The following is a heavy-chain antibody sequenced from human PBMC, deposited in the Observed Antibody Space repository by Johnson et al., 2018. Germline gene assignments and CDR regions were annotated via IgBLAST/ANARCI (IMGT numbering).Heavy chain of an antibody. CDR1: GFTFNSAW. J-gene: IGHJ3*02. CDR2: IKRDESEK. D-gene: IGHD7-27*01. Sequence: VQLVQSGGGVVQPGGSXRLSCTGSGFTFNSAWMTWVRQSPGKGLEWVANIKRDESEKYYVDSVNGRFTIAIDNAKNSLYLQMNSLRAEDTAVYYCARPHWEYNIWGQGTMVTVSS. V-gene: IGHV3-7*01. CDR3: ARPHWEYNI.